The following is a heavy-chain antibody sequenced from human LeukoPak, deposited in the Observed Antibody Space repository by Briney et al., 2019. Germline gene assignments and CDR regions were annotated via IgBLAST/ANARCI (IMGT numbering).Heavy chain of an antibody. Sequence: SETLSLTCAVYGGSFSGYYWSWIRQPPGKGLEWIGEINHSGSTNYNPSLKSRVTISVDTSKYQFSLKLSSVTAADTAVYYCARDSGERVDFWSGYPFHYFDYWGQGTLVTASS. CDR2: INHSGST. J-gene: IGHJ4*02. V-gene: IGHV4-34*01. D-gene: IGHD3-3*01. CDR1: GGSFSGYY. CDR3: ARDSGERVDFWSGYPFHYFDY.